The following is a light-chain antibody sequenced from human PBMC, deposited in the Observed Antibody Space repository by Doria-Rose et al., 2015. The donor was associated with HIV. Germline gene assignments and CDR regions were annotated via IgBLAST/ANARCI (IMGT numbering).Light chain of an antibody. V-gene: IGKV4-1*01. Sequence: NCKSSQSVLYSSNNKNNLAWYQQKPGQPPKLLIYWASTRESGVPDRFSGSGSGTEFTLTISSLQAEDVAVYYCQQYDSAPWTFGQGTKVEV. CDR2: WAS. J-gene: IGKJ1*01. CDR1: QSVLYSSNNKNN. CDR3: QQYDSAPWT.